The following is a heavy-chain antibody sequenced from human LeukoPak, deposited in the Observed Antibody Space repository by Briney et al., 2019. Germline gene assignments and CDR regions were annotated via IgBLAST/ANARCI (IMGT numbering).Heavy chain of an antibody. V-gene: IGHV3-53*01. Sequence: GGSLRLSCAASGFTVSNNYMTGVRQAPGKGLEWVSVIYSGGSTYYADAVKGRFTISRDNPKNTLYLQMNSVRAEDTGVYYCLRYSNDWYGHFDSWGQGALVTVFS. CDR3: LRYSNDWYGHFDS. CDR2: IYSGGST. J-gene: IGHJ4*02. D-gene: IGHD6-19*01. CDR1: GFTVSNNY.